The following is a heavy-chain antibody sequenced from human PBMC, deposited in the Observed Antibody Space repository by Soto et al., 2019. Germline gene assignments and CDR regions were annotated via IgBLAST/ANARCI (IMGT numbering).Heavy chain of an antibody. CDR3: ARAQKWRQLSLNVFDL. J-gene: IGHJ3*01. Sequence: GGSLRLSCVASGFTIENSVMHWVRQTPGKGLMWVSRITGAGDGTLYADSVQGRFTISRDNAKNTVYLHMTGLRVEETAVYYCARAQKWRQLSLNVFDLWGQGTTVTVSS. D-gene: IGHD5-18*01. CDR1: GFTIENSV. V-gene: IGHV3-74*01. CDR2: ITGAGDGT.